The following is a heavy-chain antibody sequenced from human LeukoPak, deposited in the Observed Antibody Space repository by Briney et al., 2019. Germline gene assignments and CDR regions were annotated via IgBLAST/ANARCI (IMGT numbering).Heavy chain of an antibody. CDR1: RFTFSDYY. CDR3: ARSRDGAYDRDFDY. CDR2: ISWNGAAT. V-gene: IGHV3-43D*03. D-gene: IGHD5-12*01. Sequence: PGGSLRLSCAASRFTFSDYYMSWIRQAPGKGLEWVSLISWNGAATYYADSVKGRFTVSRDNIKNSLFLQMNSLGPDDTALYYCARSRDGAYDRDFDYWGQGTLVTVSS. J-gene: IGHJ4*02.